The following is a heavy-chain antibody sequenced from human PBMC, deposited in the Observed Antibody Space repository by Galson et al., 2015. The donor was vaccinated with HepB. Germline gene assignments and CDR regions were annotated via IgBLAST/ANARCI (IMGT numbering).Heavy chain of an antibody. V-gene: IGHV1-69*01. J-gene: IGHJ4*02. Sequence: CKASGGTFSSYVIIWVRQAPXXGLXXXGGXXXIFGTAXYAQKFQGRVTITADESTSTAYMQLSSLRSEDTAVYYCARDSALHHGTETHAAGDWGQGTLVTVSS. CDR1: GGTFSSYV. CDR2: XXXIFGTA. CDR3: ARDSALHHGTETHAAGD. D-gene: IGHD2-8*02.